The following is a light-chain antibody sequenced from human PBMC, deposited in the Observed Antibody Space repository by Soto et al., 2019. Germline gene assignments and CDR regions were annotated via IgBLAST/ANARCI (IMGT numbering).Light chain of an antibody. CDR2: AAS. Sequence: DIQMTQSPSSVSASVGDRVTITCRASQDVYSWLAWYQQKPGKAPKLLIYAASNLQSGVPSRFTGSGSGTDFTVTISSLQPEDFATYYCQQSYSTPFTFGGGTKVDNK. V-gene: IGKV1-12*01. CDR3: QQSYSTPFT. CDR1: QDVYSW. J-gene: IGKJ4*01.